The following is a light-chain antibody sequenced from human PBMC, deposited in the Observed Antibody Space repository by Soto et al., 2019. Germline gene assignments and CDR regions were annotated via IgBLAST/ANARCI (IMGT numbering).Light chain of an antibody. CDR3: QQYGSSPLT. V-gene: IGKV3-20*01. CDR2: GES. CDR1: QSVSSSY. Sequence: EIVLTQSPGTLSLSPGERATLSWRASQSVSSSYLAWYKQKPGQAPRLLIYGESSRATGIPDRFTGRVSGTDFTLTISSLEPGDLSVDYCQQYGSSPLTVGGGTKVDIK. J-gene: IGKJ4*01.